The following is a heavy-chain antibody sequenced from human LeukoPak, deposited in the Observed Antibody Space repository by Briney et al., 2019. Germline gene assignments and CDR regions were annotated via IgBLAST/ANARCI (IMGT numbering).Heavy chain of an antibody. CDR3: ARHGSTDYFDY. D-gene: IGHD2-2*03. J-gene: IGHJ4*02. V-gene: IGHV4-39*01. Sequence: PSETLSLTCAVSGGSISSTTSYWGWIRQSPGKGLEWLGRIYYSGSTFYNPSLRSRVTISVDTSKNRFSLRLSSVTAADTAVYYCARHGSTDYFDYWGQGTLVTVSS. CDR1: GGSISSTTSY. CDR2: IYYSGST.